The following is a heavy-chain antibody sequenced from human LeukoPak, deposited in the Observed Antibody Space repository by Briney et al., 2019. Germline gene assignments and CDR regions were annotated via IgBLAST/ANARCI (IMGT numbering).Heavy chain of an antibody. J-gene: IGHJ4*02. CDR2: IRSKANSYAT. V-gene: IGHV3-73*01. Sequence: GGSLRLSCAASGFTFSGSAMHWVRQASGKGREWVGRIRSKANSYATAYAASVKGRFTISRDDSKNTAYLQMNSLKTEDTAVYYCTRQSYGDYVDFDYWGQGTLVTVSS. CDR3: TRQSYGDYVDFDY. D-gene: IGHD4-17*01. CDR1: GFTFSGSA.